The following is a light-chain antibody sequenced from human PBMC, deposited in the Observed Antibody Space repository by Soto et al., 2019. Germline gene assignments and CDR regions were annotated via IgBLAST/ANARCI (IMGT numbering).Light chain of an antibody. CDR3: QQSFTTPLT. V-gene: IGKV1-39*01. CDR2: VAS. J-gene: IGKJ4*01. CDR1: QNIGRF. Sequence: DIQMTQSPYTLSGSVGERVTITGQASQNIGRFLNWHQQKPGKAPNVLINVASTLRSGVPSRFSGSGSGTDFNLTINSLQPEDFATYFCQQSFTTPLTFRGGTKVDIK.